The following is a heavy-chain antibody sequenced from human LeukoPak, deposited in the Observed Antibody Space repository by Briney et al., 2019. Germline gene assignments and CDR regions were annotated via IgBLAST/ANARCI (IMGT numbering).Heavy chain of an antibody. CDR2: IYSGGST. D-gene: IGHD6-19*01. CDR1: GFTVSSNY. Sequence: GGSLRLSCAASGFTVSSNYMSWVRQAPGKGLEWVSVIYSGGSTYYADSVKGRFTISRHNSKNTLYLQMNSLRAEDTAVYYCARDTRIAVAGSYYYGTDVWGQGTTVTVSS. V-gene: IGHV3-53*04. J-gene: IGHJ6*02. CDR3: ARDTRIAVAGSYYYGTDV.